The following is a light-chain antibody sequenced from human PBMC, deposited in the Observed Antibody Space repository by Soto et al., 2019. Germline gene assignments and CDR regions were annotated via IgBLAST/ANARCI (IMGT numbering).Light chain of an antibody. CDR3: QQYGDSPT. J-gene: IGKJ4*01. V-gene: IGKV3-20*01. CDR1: QSVRSSY. Sequence: EIVLTQSPGTLSLSPGERATLSCRASQSVRSSYLAWYQQKPGQAPRLLIYGASSRATGIPDRFSGSGSGTDFTLTINRLEPEDLAVYYCQQYGDSPTFGRGTKVEIK. CDR2: GAS.